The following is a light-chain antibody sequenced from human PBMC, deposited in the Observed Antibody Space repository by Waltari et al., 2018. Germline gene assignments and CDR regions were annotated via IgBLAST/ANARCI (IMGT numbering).Light chain of an antibody. CDR3: HQRSDWPLT. CDR1: QSFGSD. Sequence: IVLTQSPVTLSLSPGERATLSCRASQSFGSDLAWYRQKPGQPPRLLIFGASERAAGIPARISGSGSGTDFTLTISSLDPEDFAVYYCHQRSDWPLTFGGGTRVEIK. CDR2: GAS. J-gene: IGKJ4*01. V-gene: IGKV3-11*01.